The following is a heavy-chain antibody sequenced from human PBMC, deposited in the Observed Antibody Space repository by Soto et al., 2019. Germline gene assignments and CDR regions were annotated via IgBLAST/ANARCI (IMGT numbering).Heavy chain of an antibody. CDR2: IYYSGST. J-gene: IGHJ4*02. D-gene: IGHD3-22*01. CDR3: ARSEYYDSSGYSFHDY. CDR1: GGSVSSGSYY. Sequence: SETLSLTCTVSGGSVSSGSYYWSWIRQPPGKGLEWIGYIYYSGSTSYNPSLKSRVTISADTSKNQFSLKLSSVTAADTAVYYCARSEYYDSSGYSFHDYWGQGTLVTVSS. V-gene: IGHV4-61*01.